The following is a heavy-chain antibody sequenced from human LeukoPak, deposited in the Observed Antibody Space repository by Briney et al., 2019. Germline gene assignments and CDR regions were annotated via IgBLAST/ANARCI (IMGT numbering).Heavy chain of an antibody. J-gene: IGHJ3*02. V-gene: IGHV4-28*05. CDR1: GDSISRSDW. Sequence: SETLSLACAVSGDSISRSDWRAWIRQPPGKGLEWLGNIYYSGGIYHNPSLQTRVIMSVDSSKNQFSLRLGSVTAMDTAVYYCEKTRSWAYYGDSFDNWGQGILVIVSS. CDR2: IYYSGGI. D-gene: IGHD1-26*01. CDR3: EKTRSWAYYGDSFDN.